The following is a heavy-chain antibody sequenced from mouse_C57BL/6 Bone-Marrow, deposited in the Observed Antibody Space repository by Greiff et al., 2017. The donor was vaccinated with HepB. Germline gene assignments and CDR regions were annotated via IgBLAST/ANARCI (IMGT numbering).Heavy chain of an antibody. J-gene: IGHJ2*01. CDR1: GFTFSSYA. CDR3: TRETVVATDY. Sequence: DVHLVESGEGLVKPGGSLKLSCAASGFTFSSYAMSWVRQTPEKRLEWVAYISSGGDYIYYADTVKGRFTISRDNARNTLYLQMSSLKSEDTAMYYCTRETVVATDYWGQGTTLTVSS. CDR2: ISSGGDYI. V-gene: IGHV5-9-1*02. D-gene: IGHD1-1*01.